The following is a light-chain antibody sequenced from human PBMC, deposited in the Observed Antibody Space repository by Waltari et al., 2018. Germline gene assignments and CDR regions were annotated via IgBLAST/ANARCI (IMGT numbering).Light chain of an antibody. Sequence: IQLTQSPSSLSASLGDRVTITCRASQGINTALAWDQQKPGKAPNLLIYDASDLESGVPARFSGSGSGTDFSLTISSLQPEDFATYYCQQFLSYPRTFGGGTKVEIK. CDR2: DAS. V-gene: IGKV1-13*02. CDR3: QQFLSYPRT. CDR1: QGINTA. J-gene: IGKJ4*01.